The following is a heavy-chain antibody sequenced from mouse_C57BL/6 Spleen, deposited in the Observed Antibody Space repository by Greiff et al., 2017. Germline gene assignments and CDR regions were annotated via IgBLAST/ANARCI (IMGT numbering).Heavy chain of an antibody. CDR2: IDPSDSET. J-gene: IGHJ4*01. D-gene: IGHD1-1*02. CDR1: GYTFTSYW. CDR3: ARGVAYYAMDY. V-gene: IGHV1-52*01. Sequence: VKLQQPGAELVRPGSSVKLSCKASGYTFTSYWMHWVKQRPIQGLEWIGNIDPSDSETHYNQKFKDKATLTVDKSSSTAYMQLSSLTSEDSAVYYCARGVAYYAMDYWGQGTSVTVSS.